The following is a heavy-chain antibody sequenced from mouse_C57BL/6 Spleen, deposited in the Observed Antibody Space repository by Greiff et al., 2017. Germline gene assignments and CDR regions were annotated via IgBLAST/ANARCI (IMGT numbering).Heavy chain of an antibody. V-gene: IGHV3-1*01. CDR3: ARGITTVVVDWYFDV. CDR2: ISYSGST. Sequence: EVQLQQSGPGMVKPSQSLSLTCTVTGYSITSGYDWHWIRHFPGNKLEWMGYISYSGSTNYNPSLKSRISITHDTSKNHFFLELNSVTTEDTATYYCARGITTVVVDWYFDVWGTGTTVTVSS. CDR1: GYSITSGYD. J-gene: IGHJ1*03. D-gene: IGHD1-1*01.